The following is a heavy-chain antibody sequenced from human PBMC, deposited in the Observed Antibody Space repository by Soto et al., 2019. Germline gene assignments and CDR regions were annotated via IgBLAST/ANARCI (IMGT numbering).Heavy chain of an antibody. CDR3: AREITGTNGMDV. D-gene: IGHD1-7*01. CDR1: GFTVSSYA. CDR2: ISYDGSNK. J-gene: IGHJ6*02. Sequence: GGSLRLSCSAGGFTVSSYAMHWVHQAPGKGLEWVAVISYDGSNKYYADSVKGRFTISRDNSKNTLYLQMNSLRAEDTAVYYCAREITGTNGMDVWGQGTTVTVSS. V-gene: IGHV3-30-3*01.